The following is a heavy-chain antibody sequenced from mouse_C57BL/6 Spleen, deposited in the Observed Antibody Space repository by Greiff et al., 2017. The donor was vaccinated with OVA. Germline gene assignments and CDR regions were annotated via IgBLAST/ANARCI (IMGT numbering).Heavy chain of an antibody. V-gene: IGHV14-2*01. D-gene: IGHD2-1*01. J-gene: IGHJ4*01. CDR1: GFNIKDYY. CDR2: IDPEDGET. Sequence: VQLQQSGAELVKPGASVKLSCTASGFNIKDYYMHWVKQRTEQGLEWIGRIDPEDGETKNAPKFQGKATITADTSSNTAYLQLSSLTSEDTAVYYCARPRYGNYRYYAMDYWGQGTSVTVSS. CDR3: ARPRYGNYRYYAMDY.